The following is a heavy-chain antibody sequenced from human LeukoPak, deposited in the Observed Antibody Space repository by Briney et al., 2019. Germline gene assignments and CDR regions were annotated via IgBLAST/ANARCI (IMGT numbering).Heavy chain of an antibody. D-gene: IGHD3-10*01. CDR3: ARVDRLRVFDY. Sequence: GGSLRLSCTASGFTFSDYAMSWVRQAPGKGLEWVSAISNTGGSTYYADSVKGRFTISRDKSKNTLSLQMNSLRAEDTAVYYCARVDRLRVFDYWGQGTLVTVSS. V-gene: IGHV3-23*01. CDR2: ISNTGGST. CDR1: GFTFSDYA. J-gene: IGHJ4*02.